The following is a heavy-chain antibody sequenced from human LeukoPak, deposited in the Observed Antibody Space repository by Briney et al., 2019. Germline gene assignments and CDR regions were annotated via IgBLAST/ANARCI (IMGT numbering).Heavy chain of an antibody. CDR2: ISYNGRT. V-gene: IGHV4-61*01. CDR1: GVSVSSGSYY. CDR3: ARTSSGSYLGY. D-gene: IGHD1-26*01. J-gene: IGHJ4*02. Sequence: SETLSLTCTVSGVSVSSGSYYWSWIRQPPGQGLEWIGYISYNGRTNYNPSLKSRVTVSADTSTNQFSLKLSSVTAADTAVYYCARTSSGSYLGYWGRGTLVTVSS.